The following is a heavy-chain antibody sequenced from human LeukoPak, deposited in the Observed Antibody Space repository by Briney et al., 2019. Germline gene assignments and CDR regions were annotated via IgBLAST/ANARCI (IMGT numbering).Heavy chain of an antibody. CDR3: ARMEGSAGTIDY. Sequence: SQTLSLTCAVSGGSISSGGYSWSWIRQPPGKGLEWIGYIYHSGSTNYNPSLKSRVTISVDKSKNQFSLKLSSVTAADTAVYYCARMEGSAGTIDYWGQGTLVTVFS. V-gene: IGHV4-30-2*01. CDR1: GGSISSGGYS. D-gene: IGHD6-13*01. CDR2: IYHSGST. J-gene: IGHJ4*02.